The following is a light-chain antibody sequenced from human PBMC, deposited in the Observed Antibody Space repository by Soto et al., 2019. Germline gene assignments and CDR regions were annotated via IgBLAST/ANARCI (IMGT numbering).Light chain of an antibody. CDR1: HSFSANY. CDR2: GAS. CDR3: QQYDNLPLI. J-gene: IGKJ5*01. Sequence: EIVLTQSPGTLSLSPGERATLSCSASHSFSANYLAWYQQKPGQAPRLLIDGASSRATGIPDRFSGSGSGTEFTLTISSLQSEDFATYYCQQYDNLPLIFGQGTRLEIK. V-gene: IGKV3-20*01.